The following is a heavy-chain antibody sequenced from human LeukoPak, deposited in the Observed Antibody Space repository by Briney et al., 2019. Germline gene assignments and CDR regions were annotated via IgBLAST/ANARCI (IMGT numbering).Heavy chain of an antibody. CDR1: GFTFSSNW. CDR3: ARATYYVSGRYEPFDY. CDR2: INSDGSTT. Sequence: GGSLRLSCAASGFTFSSNWMHWVRHAPGKGLVWVSRINSDGSTTTYADSVKGRFTISRDNAKNTLYLQMNSLRAEDTAVYYCARATYYVSGRYEPFDYWGQGTLVTVSS. V-gene: IGHV3-74*01. J-gene: IGHJ4*02. D-gene: IGHD3-10*01.